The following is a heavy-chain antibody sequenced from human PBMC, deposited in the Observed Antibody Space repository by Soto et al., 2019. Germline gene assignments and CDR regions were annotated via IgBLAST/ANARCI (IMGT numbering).Heavy chain of an antibody. V-gene: IGHV4-39*01. Sequence: SETLSLTCTVSGGSISSSGYYWDWIRQPPGKGLEWIGTIYHSGSTHYNPSLQSRLITSLDTSKNQFSLQLTSVTAADTAVYYCATVRSRWNIDYWGQGTLVTVS. D-gene: IGHD6-13*01. J-gene: IGHJ4*02. CDR1: GGSISSSGYY. CDR2: IYHSGST. CDR3: ATVRSRWNIDY.